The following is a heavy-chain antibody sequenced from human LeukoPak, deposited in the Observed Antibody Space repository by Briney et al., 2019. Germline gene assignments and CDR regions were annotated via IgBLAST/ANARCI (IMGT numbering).Heavy chain of an antibody. J-gene: IGHJ4*02. CDR2: ISGSGNSA. Sequence: GGSLRLSCAASGFSFSNYAMAWVRQAPGKGLEWVSSISGSGNSAYYADSVEGRFTISRDNSKNTLYLQMNSLRAEDTAVYYCAKDRRGYDASHGGYWGQGTLVTVSS. CDR3: AKDRRGYDASHGGY. D-gene: IGHD5-12*01. V-gene: IGHV3-23*01. CDR1: GFSFSNYA.